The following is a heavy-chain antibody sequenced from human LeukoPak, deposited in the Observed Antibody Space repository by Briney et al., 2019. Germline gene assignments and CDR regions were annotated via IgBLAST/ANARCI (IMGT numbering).Heavy chain of an antibody. Sequence: ASVKVSCKASGFTFTSSAVQWVRQARGQRLEWIGWIVVGSGNTNYAQKFQERVTITRDMSTSTAYMELSSLRSEDTAVYYCAAEIAAAGTVDYWGQGTLVTVSS. CDR2: IVVGSGNT. V-gene: IGHV1-58*01. CDR1: GFTFTSSA. D-gene: IGHD6-13*01. J-gene: IGHJ4*02. CDR3: AAEIAAAGTVDY.